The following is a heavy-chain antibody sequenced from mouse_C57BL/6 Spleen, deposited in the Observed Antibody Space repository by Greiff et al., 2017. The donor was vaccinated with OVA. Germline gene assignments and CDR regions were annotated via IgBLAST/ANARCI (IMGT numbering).Heavy chain of an antibody. CDR2: IYPGDGDT. J-gene: IGHJ4*01. Sequence: VQLQESGPELVKPGASVKISCKASGYAFRSSWMNWVKQRPGKGLEWIGRIYPGDGDTNYNGKFKGKATLTADKSSSTAYMQLSSLTSEDSAVYFCARPSTVVAEGASMDYWGQGTSVTVSS. D-gene: IGHD1-1*01. CDR3: ARPSTVVAEGASMDY. CDR1: GYAFRSSW. V-gene: IGHV1-82*01.